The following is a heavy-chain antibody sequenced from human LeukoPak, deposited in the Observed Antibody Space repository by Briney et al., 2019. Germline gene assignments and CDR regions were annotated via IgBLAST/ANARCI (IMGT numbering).Heavy chain of an antibody. V-gene: IGHV3-11*04. CDR2: ISSSGSTI. CDR3: ARGPGGVVTKGCFDY. CDR1: GGSISSYY. D-gene: IGHD3-3*01. J-gene: IGHJ4*02. Sequence: LSLTRTVSGGSISSYYWSLIRQAPGKGLEWVSYISSSGSTIYYADSVRGRFTISRDNAKNSLYLQMNSLRAEDTAVYYCARGPGGVVTKGCFDYWGQGTLVTVSS.